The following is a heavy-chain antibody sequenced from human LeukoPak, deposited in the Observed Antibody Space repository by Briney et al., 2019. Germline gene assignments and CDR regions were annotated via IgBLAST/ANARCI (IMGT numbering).Heavy chain of an antibody. J-gene: IGHJ3*02. Sequence: GGSLRLSCAASGFTFSNYWMHWVRQAPGKGLEWVSGINWNGGSTGYADSVKGRFTISRDNVKNSLYLQMNSLRAEDTALYYCARDHSSGWYRGAFDIWGQGTMVTVSS. CDR1: GFTFSNYW. D-gene: IGHD6-13*01. CDR2: INWNGGST. V-gene: IGHV3-20*04. CDR3: ARDHSSGWYRGAFDI.